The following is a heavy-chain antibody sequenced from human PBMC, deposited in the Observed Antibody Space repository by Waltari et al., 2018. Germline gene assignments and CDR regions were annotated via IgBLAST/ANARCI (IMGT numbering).Heavy chain of an antibody. Sequence: QVQLQESGPGLVKPSETLSLTCTVSGYSISSGYYWGWIRQPPGKGLEGIGSIYHSGSTSYTPSLKSRVNISVDTSKNQFSLKLSSVTAADTAVYYCARAHRWFDPWGQGTLVTVSS. V-gene: IGHV4-38-2*02. CDR2: IYHSGST. J-gene: IGHJ5*02. CDR3: ARAHRWFDP. CDR1: GYSISSGYY.